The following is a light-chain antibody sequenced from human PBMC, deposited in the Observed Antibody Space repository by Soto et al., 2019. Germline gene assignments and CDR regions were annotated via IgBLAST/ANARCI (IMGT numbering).Light chain of an antibody. CDR3: QQSYSTPLT. V-gene: IGKV1-39*01. CDR2: AAS. J-gene: IGKJ5*01. Sequence: DIQMTQSPSSLSASLGDRVTITCRASQSISSYLNWYQQKPGKAPKLLIYAASSLQSGVPSRFSGSGSGTDFTLTISSLQPEDFATYYCQQSYSTPLTFGGGTRLET. CDR1: QSISSY.